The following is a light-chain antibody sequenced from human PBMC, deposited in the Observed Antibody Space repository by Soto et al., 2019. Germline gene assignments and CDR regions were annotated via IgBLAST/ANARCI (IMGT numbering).Light chain of an antibody. J-gene: IGKJ1*01. CDR3: QQYGRSPTWT. Sequence: EIVLTQSPATLSLSPGERATLSCRASQSVSSYLAWYQQKPGQAPRLLIYDASNRATGIPARFSGSGSGTDFTLTISRLEPEDFAMYYCQQYGRSPTWTFGQGTKVDIK. V-gene: IGKV3-20*01. CDR1: QSVSSY. CDR2: DAS.